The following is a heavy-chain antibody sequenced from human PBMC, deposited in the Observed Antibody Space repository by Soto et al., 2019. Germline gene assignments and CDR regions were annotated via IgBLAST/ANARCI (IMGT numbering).Heavy chain of an antibody. CDR2: IVVGSGNT. V-gene: IGHV1-58*01. Sequence: VSSVQVSCKASGFTFTSSAVQWVRQARGQRLEWIGWIVVGSGNTNYAQKFQERVTITRDMSTSTAYMELSSLRSEDTAVYYCAEEKSSMVRVKLYYGMDVGGHGTPDTVSS. D-gene: IGHD3-10*01. J-gene: IGHJ6*02. CDR1: GFTFTSSA. CDR3: AEEKSSMVRVKLYYGMDV.